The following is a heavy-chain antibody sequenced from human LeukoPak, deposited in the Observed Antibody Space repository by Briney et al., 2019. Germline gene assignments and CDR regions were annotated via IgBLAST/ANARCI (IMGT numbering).Heavy chain of an antibody. CDR3: ARQTYYDFWSGYLDY. J-gene: IGHJ4*02. CDR2: IYYSGST. Sequence: SETLSLTCTVSGGSISSYYWSWIRQPPGKGLEWIGYIYYSGSTNYNPSLKSRVTISVDTSKNQFSLKLSSVTAADTAVYYCARQTYYDFWSGYLDYWGQGTLVTVSS. V-gene: IGHV4-59*08. D-gene: IGHD3-3*01. CDR1: GGSISSYY.